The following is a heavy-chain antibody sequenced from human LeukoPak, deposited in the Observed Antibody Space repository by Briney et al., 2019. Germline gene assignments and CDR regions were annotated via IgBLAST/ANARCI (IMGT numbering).Heavy chain of an antibody. CDR2: IYHSGST. V-gene: IGHV4-38-2*01. J-gene: IGHJ5*02. Sequence: SETLSLTCAVSGYSISSGYYWGWIRQPPGKGLERIGSIYHSGSTYYNPSLKSRVTISVDTSKNQFSLKLSSVTAADTAVYYCARHLYGSGFDPWGQGTLVTVSS. CDR1: GYSISSGYY. CDR3: ARHLYGSGFDP. D-gene: IGHD4-17*01.